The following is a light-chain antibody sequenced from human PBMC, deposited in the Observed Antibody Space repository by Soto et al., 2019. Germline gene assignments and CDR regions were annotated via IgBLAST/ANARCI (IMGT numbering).Light chain of an antibody. V-gene: IGKV1-5*01. CDR3: QQYDDYPLT. CDR1: QSLNSL. CDR2: DAS. J-gene: IGKJ4*01. Sequence: DIQMTQSPSTLSASVGDRVTITCRASQSLNSLLAWYQQKPGRAPKLLIYDASTLESGVPSRFSGSGSGTEFTLTISSLQADDFATHFCQQYDDYPLTFGGGTKVDIK.